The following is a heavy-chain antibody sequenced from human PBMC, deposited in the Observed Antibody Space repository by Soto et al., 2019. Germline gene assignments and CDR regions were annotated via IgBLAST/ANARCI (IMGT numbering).Heavy chain of an antibody. D-gene: IGHD6-13*01. CDR3: ARDPRRGSSWYYFDY. V-gene: IGHV1-69*13. CDR1: GGTFSSYA. CDR2: IIPIFGTA. J-gene: IGHJ4*02. Sequence: SVKVSCKSSGGTFSSYAISWVRQAPGQGLEWMGGIIPIFGTANYAQKFQGRVTITADESTSTAYMELSSLRSEDTAVYYCARDPRRGSSWYYFDYWGQGTLVTVSS.